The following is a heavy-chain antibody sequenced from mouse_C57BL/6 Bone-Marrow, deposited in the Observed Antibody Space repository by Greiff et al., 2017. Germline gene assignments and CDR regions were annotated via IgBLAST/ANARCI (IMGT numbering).Heavy chain of an antibody. CDR1: DSEVFPIAY. CDR2: ILPSIGRT. V-gene: IGHV15-2*01. CDR3: AREDGSSSFAY. Sequence: QVQLQQSGSELRSPGSSVNLSCKDFDSEVFPIAYMSWVSQKPGHGFEWIGGILPSIGRTIYGEKYEDKATLDADTLSNTAYLELNSLTSEDSAIYYCAREDGSSSFAYWGQGTLVTVSA. J-gene: IGHJ3*01. D-gene: IGHD1-1*01.